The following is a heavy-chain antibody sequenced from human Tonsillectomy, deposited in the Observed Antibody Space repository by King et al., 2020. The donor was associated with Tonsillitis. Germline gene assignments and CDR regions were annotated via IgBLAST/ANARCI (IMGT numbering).Heavy chain of an antibody. CDR3: ARDREMATSYYYGMDV. CDR1: GDTISSYY. J-gene: IGHJ6*02. V-gene: IGHV4-4*07. Sequence: VQLQESGPGLVKPSETLSLTCTVSGDTISSYYGSWIRQPAGKGLEWIGCIYTSGSPNYNPSLKSQVTKSVDTSKNQFSLKLSSVTAADTAVYYCARDREMATSYYYGMDVWGQGTTVTVSS. D-gene: IGHD5-24*01. CDR2: IYTSGSP.